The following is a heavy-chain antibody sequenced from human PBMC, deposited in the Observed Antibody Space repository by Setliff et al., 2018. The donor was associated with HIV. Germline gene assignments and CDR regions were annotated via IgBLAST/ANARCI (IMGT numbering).Heavy chain of an antibody. J-gene: IGHJ4*02. CDR3: STDLPSSGFFPDY. CDR2: ISSGGIIK. Sequence: LRLSCATSGFTFDISDMSWVRQAPGKGLEWVSSISSGGIIKKYSGSVKGRFTISRDNSNDTVYLQMSSLRAEDTAVYYCSTDLPSSGFFPDYWGQGTLVTVSS. V-gene: IGHV3-23*01. CDR1: GFTFDISD. D-gene: IGHD6-19*01.